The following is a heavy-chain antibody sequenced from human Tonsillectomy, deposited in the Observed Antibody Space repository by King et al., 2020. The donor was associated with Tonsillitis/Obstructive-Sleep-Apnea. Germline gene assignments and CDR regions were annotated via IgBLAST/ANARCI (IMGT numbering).Heavy chain of an antibody. CDR2: ISAYNGNT. CDR3: ARQGDYGDQTFLHYFDY. Sequence: QLVQSGAEVKKPGASVKVSCKASGYTFSSYGISWVRQAPGQGLEWMGWISAYNGNTNYAQKLQGRVTMTTDTSTSTAYMELRSLRSDDTAVYYCARQGDYGDQTFLHYFDYWGQGTLVTVSS. V-gene: IGHV1-18*01. D-gene: IGHD4-17*01. J-gene: IGHJ4*02. CDR1: GYTFSSYG.